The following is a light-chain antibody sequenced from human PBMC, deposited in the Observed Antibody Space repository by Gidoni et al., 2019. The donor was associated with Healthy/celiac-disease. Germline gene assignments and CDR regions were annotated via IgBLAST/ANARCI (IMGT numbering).Light chain of an antibody. J-gene: IGKJ2*01. Sequence: DIQMTQSPSSLSASVGDRVTITCRASQGISNYLVWYQQKPAKVPKLLIYAASTLQSGVPSRFSGSGSATDVTLTISSLQPEDVATYYCQKYNSAPPYTFGQGTKLEIK. CDR2: AAS. CDR1: QGISNY. CDR3: QKYNSAPPYT. V-gene: IGKV1-27*01.